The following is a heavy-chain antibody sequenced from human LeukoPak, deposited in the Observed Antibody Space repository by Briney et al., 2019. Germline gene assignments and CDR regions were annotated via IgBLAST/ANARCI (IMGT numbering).Heavy chain of an antibody. CDR3: ARDGITMVRGVITTTYFDY. Sequence: GGSLRLSCAASGFTVCSNYMSWVRQAPGKGLEWVSVIYSGGSTYYADSVKGRFTISRDNSKNTLYLQMNSLRAEDTAVYYCARDGITMVRGVITTTYFDYWGQGTLVTVSS. CDR2: IYSGGST. D-gene: IGHD3-10*01. V-gene: IGHV3-53*01. J-gene: IGHJ4*02. CDR1: GFTVCSNY.